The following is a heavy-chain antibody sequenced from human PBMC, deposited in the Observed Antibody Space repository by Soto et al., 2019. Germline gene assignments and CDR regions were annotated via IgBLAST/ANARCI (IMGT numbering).Heavy chain of an antibody. CDR3: ARGGQYSYYGFLYAGMDV. J-gene: IGHJ6*02. D-gene: IGHD3-3*01. CDR1: GYTFTNHG. V-gene: IGHV1-18*04. Sequence: GASVKVSCKASGYTFTNHGISWVRQAPGQGLEWMGWISAHNGNTNYAQNFQGRVTMTTDRSTSTASMDLRSLRSDDTAIYYCARGGQYSYYGFLYAGMDVWGQGTTVTVSS. CDR2: ISAHNGNT.